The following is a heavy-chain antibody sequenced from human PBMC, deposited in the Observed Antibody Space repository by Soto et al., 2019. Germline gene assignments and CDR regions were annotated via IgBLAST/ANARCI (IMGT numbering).Heavy chain of an antibody. V-gene: IGHV3-21*01. CDR2: ISSSSSYI. D-gene: IGHD6-19*01. J-gene: IGHJ6*02. Sequence: PGGSLRLSCAAPGFTFSSYSMNWVRQAPGKGLEWVSSISSSSSYIYYADSVKGRFTISRDNAKNSLYLQMNSLRAEDTAVYYCARDRDSSEENGMDAWGQGTTVTVSS. CDR1: GFTFSSYS. CDR3: ARDRDSSEENGMDA.